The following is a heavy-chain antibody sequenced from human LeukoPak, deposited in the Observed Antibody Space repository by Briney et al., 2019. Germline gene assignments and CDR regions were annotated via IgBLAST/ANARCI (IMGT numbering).Heavy chain of an antibody. CDR2: IYSGGST. D-gene: IGHD6-25*01. Sequence: GGSLRLSCAASGFTVSSNYMSWVRQAPGKGLEGVSVIYSGGSTYYADSVKGRFTISRDNSKNTLYLQMNSLRAEDTAVYYCARDNQRSAGFDYWGQGTLVTVSS. CDR1: GFTVSSNY. V-gene: IGHV3-66*02. J-gene: IGHJ4*02. CDR3: ARDNQRSAGFDY.